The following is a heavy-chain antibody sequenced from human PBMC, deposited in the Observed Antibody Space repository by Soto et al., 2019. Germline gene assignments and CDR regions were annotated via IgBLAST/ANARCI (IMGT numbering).Heavy chain of an antibody. CDR1: GFTFTSSA. J-gene: IGHJ4*02. V-gene: IGHV1-58*02. D-gene: IGHD3-22*01. Sequence: QMQLVQSGPEVKKPGTSVKVSCKASGFTFTSSAMQWVRQARGQRLEWIGWIVVGSGNTNYAQKFQERVTITRDMSTRTAYMELSSLRSEDTAVYYCAAGLSSGYYHEWFDYWGQGTLVTVSS. CDR3: AAGLSSGYYHEWFDY. CDR2: IVVGSGNT.